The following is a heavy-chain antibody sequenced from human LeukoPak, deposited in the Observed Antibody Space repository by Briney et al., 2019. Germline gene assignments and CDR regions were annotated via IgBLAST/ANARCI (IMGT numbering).Heavy chain of an antibody. CDR2: ISSSSSYI. Sequence: GGSLRLSCAASGFTFSSYSMNWVRQAPGKGLEWVSSISSSSSYIYYADSVKGRFTISRDNSKNTLYLQMNSLRAEDTAVYYCAKDAVTQPVSAFDYWGQGTLVTVSS. V-gene: IGHV3-21*04. CDR3: AKDAVTQPVSAFDY. J-gene: IGHJ4*02. D-gene: IGHD4-23*01. CDR1: GFTFSSYS.